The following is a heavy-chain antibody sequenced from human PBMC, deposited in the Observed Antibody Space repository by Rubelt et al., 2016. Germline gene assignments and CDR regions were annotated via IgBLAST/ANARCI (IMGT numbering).Heavy chain of an antibody. CDR1: GGSFSGYY. CDR2: INHSGST. V-gene: IGHV4-34*01. D-gene: IGHD2-2*02. J-gene: IGHJ5*02. Sequence: QVQLQQWGAGLLKPSETLSLTCAVYGGSFSGYYWSWIRQPPGKGLEWIGEINHSGSTNYNPSLKSRVTISVDTSRKQFSLKLSSVTAADTAVYYCASGCSSTSCYRGWFDPWGQGTLVTVSS. CDR3: ASGCSSTSCYRGWFDP.